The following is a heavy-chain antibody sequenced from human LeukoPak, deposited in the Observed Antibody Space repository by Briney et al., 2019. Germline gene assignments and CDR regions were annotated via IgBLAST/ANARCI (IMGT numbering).Heavy chain of an antibody. CDR3: ARSAVVTFYQYMDV. J-gene: IGHJ6*03. Sequence: GESLKISCKGSGYRFTSYWIAWVRQMPGKGLEWMGIIYPGDSDTRYSPSFQGQVTISADKSLSTTYLQWSSLKASDTAIYFCARSAVVTFYQYMDVWGGGTTVTVSS. CDR1: GYRFTSYW. CDR2: IYPGDSDT. V-gene: IGHV5-51*01. D-gene: IGHD3-22*01.